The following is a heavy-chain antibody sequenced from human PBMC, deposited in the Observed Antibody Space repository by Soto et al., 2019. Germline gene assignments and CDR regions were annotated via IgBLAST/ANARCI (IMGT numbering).Heavy chain of an antibody. D-gene: IGHD6-19*01. V-gene: IGHV4-59*08. CDR3: ARHLWSSGYDLVFDS. CDR2: TYFYDGTT. Sequence: QVQLRESGPGLVKPSETLSLTCTVSGDSLGGYYWSWIRQTPGKGLEWIGYTYFYDGTTKYNPSLKSRLSLSVDKSKRQFSLRLSSVTAADTAVYYCARHLWSSGYDLVFDSWGQGTLVTVSS. J-gene: IGHJ4*02. CDR1: GDSLGGYY.